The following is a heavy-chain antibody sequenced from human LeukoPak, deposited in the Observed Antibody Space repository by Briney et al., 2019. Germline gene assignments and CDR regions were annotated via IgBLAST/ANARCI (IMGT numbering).Heavy chain of an antibody. V-gene: IGHV4-59*01. J-gene: IGHJ5*02. Sequence: SETLSLTCTVSGGSISSYYWSWIRQPPGKGLEWIGYIYYTGSTNYNPSLKSRVTISVDTTKNQFSLKLSSVTAADTAVYYCATLTGYSSESWFDPWGQGILVTVSS. CDR2: IYYTGST. D-gene: IGHD3-9*01. CDR1: GGSISSYY. CDR3: ATLTGYSSESWFDP.